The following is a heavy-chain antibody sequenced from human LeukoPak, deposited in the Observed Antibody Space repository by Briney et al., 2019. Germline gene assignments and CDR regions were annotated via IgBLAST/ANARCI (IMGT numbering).Heavy chain of an antibody. CDR1: GYTFTSYA. Sequence: GASVKVSCKASGYTFTSYAMHWVRQAPGQRLEWMGWINAGNGNTKYSQKFQGRVTITRDTSASTAYMELSSLRSEDTAVYYCARDVEYSSGHYYFDYWGQGTLVTVSS. CDR2: INAGNGNT. D-gene: IGHD6-19*01. J-gene: IGHJ4*02. CDR3: ARDVEYSSGHYYFDY. V-gene: IGHV1-3*01.